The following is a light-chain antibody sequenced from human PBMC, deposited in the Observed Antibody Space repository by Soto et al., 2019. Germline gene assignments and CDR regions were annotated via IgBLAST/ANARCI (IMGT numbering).Light chain of an antibody. Sequence: EIVLTQSPATLSVSPGERATLSCRASQSVSSNLAWYQQKPGQAPRLLIYDTSSRATGFQVRFSGSGSGTEFTLTISSLQSEDIAVYYCQQYNSWPPDTFGQGTKVEIK. J-gene: IGKJ2*01. CDR2: DTS. CDR3: QQYNSWPPDT. V-gene: IGKV3-15*01. CDR1: QSVSSN.